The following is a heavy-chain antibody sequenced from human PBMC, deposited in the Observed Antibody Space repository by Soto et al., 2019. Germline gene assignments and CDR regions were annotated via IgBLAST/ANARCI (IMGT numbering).Heavy chain of an antibody. CDR1: GYTLTELS. CDR3: ARDGVIVPAAMESFDY. Sequence: ASVKVSCKVSGYTLTELSIQWVRQAPGKGLEWMGGFDPEDGETIYAQKFQGRVTMTKNTSISTAYMELGSLRSEDTAVYYCARDGVIVPAAMESFDYWGQGTQVTVSS. D-gene: IGHD2-2*01. CDR2: FDPEDGET. J-gene: IGHJ4*02. V-gene: IGHV1-24*01.